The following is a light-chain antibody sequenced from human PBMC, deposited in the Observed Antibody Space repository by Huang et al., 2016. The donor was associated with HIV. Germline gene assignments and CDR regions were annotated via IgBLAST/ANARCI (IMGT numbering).Light chain of an antibody. J-gene: IGKJ4*01. CDR2: AAF. CDR3: QQYNTYPIT. V-gene: IGKV1-16*02. CDR1: QGIKNH. Sequence: IQLTQSPSSLSASVGDTVTITCRESQGIKNHLAWFQQKPGKAPKSLIYAAFNLQSGVPSKFSGSGSGTDFTLTIDSLQPEDFATYYCQQYNTYPITFGGGTKVEI.